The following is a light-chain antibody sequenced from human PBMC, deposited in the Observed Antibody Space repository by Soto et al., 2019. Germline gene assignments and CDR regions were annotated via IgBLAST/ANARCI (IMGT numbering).Light chain of an antibody. J-gene: IGKJ2*01. CDR2: AAS. CDR1: RGISSS. Sequence: DIQMTQSPSSLSASVGDRVTITYRASRGISSSLAWYQQKPGKVPKLLIYAASTLHAGVQSRFSGSGSGTFFTLTINSLQPEDVATYYCQKCNSAPNTFGRGTRLEIK. V-gene: IGKV1-27*01. CDR3: QKCNSAPNT.